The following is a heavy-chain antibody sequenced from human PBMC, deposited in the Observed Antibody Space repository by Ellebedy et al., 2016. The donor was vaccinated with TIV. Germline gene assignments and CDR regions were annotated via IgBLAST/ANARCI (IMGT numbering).Heavy chain of an antibody. CDR1: GSSFSDYY. V-gene: IGHV4-59*01. CDR3: ALCRQSYYYSMDV. J-gene: IGHJ6*02. Sequence: MPSETLSLTCTVSGSSFSDYYLSWIRQPPGKGLEWIGYIYYIGSTNYNPSLQSRVTISKDTSKNQFSLKLNSVTAADTAVYYCALCRQSYYYSMDVWGQGTTVTVSS. D-gene: IGHD5/OR15-5a*01. CDR2: IYYIGST.